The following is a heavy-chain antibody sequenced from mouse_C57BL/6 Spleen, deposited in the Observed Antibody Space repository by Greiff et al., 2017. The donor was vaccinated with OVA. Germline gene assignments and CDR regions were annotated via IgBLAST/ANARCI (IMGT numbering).Heavy chain of an antibody. CDR3: ARVGDYDVGAWFAY. CDR1: GYAFSSYW. Sequence: QVQLKQSGAELVKPGASVKISCKASGYAFSSYWMNWVKQRPGKGLEWIGQIYPGDGDTNYNGKFKGKATLTADKSSSTAYMQLSSLTSEDSAVYFCARVGDYDVGAWFAYWGQGTLVTVSA. J-gene: IGHJ3*01. V-gene: IGHV1-80*01. CDR2: IYPGDGDT. D-gene: IGHD2-4*01.